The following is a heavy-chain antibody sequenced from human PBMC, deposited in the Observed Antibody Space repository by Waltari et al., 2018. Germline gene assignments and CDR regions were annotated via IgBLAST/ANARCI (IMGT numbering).Heavy chain of an antibody. CDR1: GGSFSGYY. Sequence: QVQLQQWGAGLLKPSETLSLTCAVYGGSFSGYYWSWIRQPPGKGLEWIGEINHSGSTNYNPSLKSRVTIAVDTSKNQFSLKLSSVTAADTAVYYCARDSVVPAAIPFDPWGQGTLVTVSS. J-gene: IGHJ5*02. CDR3: ARDSVVPAAIPFDP. V-gene: IGHV4-34*01. D-gene: IGHD2-2*01. CDR2: INHSGST.